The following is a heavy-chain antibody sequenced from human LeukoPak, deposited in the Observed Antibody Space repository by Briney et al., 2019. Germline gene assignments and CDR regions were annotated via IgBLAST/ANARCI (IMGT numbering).Heavy chain of an antibody. CDR3: ATNDCRNYGDYLAYFDY. D-gene: IGHD4-17*01. V-gene: IGHV1-69*06. CDR1: GYTFTSYA. Sequence: ASVKVSCKASGYTFTSYAISWVRQAPGQGLEWMGGIIPIFGTANYAQKFQGRVTITADKSTSTAYMELSSLRSEDTAVYYCATNDCRNYGDYLAYFDYWGQGTLVTVSS. CDR2: IIPIFGTA. J-gene: IGHJ4*02.